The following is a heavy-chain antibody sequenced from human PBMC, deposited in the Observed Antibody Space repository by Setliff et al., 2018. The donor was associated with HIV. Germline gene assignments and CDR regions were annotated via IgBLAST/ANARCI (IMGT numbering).Heavy chain of an antibody. J-gene: IGHJ3*01. CDR2: VWYDGGKK. D-gene: IGHD1-26*01. CDR1: GFTFSVYG. CDR3: ARGQFLLRPDSLDL. V-gene: IGHV3-33*01. Sequence: WGSLRLSCEASGFTFSVYGMHWVRQAPGNGLEWVAVVWYDGGKKYYADSLKFRFTISRDASKNTLSLQMNSLRAEATAVYYCARGQFLLRPDSLDLWGRGTLVTVSS.